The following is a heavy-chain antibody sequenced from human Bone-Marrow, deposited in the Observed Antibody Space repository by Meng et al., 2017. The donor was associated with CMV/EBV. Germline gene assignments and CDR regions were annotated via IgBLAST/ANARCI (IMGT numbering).Heavy chain of an antibody. J-gene: IGHJ5*01. CDR3: ARVTAMVTTYGGSFDP. V-gene: IGHV5-51*01. D-gene: IGHD5-18*01. Sequence: KVSCKASRYRFPTYWIDWVRQMPGKGLEWMGIIYADDSDTRNSPSFQGRVIMSDDKSITTACLQWSSLKASDTAMCYCARVTAMVTTYGGSFDPWGQGTLVTVSS. CDR2: IYADDSDT. CDR1: RYRFPTYW.